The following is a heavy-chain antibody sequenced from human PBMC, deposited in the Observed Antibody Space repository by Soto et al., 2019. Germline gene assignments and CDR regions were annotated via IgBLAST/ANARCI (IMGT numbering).Heavy chain of an antibody. Sequence: GGSLRLSCAASGFTFSSYAMSWVRQAPGKGLEWVSAISGSGGSTYYADSVKGRFTISRDNSKNTLYLQMNSLRAEDTAVYYCAKDPPYASSGYYFPFDYWGQGTLVTVSS. V-gene: IGHV3-23*01. D-gene: IGHD3-22*01. J-gene: IGHJ4*02. CDR3: AKDPPYASSGYYFPFDY. CDR2: ISGSGGST. CDR1: GFTFSSYA.